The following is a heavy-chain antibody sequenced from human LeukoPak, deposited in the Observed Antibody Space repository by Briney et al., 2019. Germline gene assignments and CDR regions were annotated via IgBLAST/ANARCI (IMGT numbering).Heavy chain of an antibody. CDR2: IYYSGST. CDR3: ARERGDILTGHAHFDY. J-gene: IGHJ4*02. V-gene: IGHV4-59*12. D-gene: IGHD3-9*01. CDR1: GGSISSYY. Sequence: SETLSLTCTVSGGSISSYYWSWIRQPPGKGLEWIGYIYYSGSTNYNPSLKSRVSISIDTSKNQFSLKLSSVTAADTAVYYCARERGDILTGHAHFDYWGQGTLVTVSS.